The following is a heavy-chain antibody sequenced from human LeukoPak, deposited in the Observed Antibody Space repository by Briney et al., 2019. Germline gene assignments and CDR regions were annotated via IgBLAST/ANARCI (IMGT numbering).Heavy chain of an antibody. Sequence: ASVKVSCKASGYTFTSYGISWVRQAPGKGLEWVSAISGSGGSTYYADSVKGRFTISRDNSKNTLYLQMNSLRAEDTAVYYCAKGNHVDTAMAIDYWGQGTLVTVSS. CDR3: AKGNHVDTAMAIDY. CDR1: GYTFTSYG. V-gene: IGHV3-23*01. CDR2: ISGSGGST. J-gene: IGHJ4*02. D-gene: IGHD5-18*01.